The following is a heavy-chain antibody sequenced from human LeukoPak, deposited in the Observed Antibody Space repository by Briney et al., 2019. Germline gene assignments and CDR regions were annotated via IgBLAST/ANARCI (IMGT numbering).Heavy chain of an antibody. CDR3: ARSSGYSYGQWGA. J-gene: IGHJ5*02. V-gene: IGHV4-34*01. D-gene: IGHD5-18*01. Sequence: SETLSLTCTVSGGSISSYYWSWIRQPPGKGLEWIGEINHSGSTNYNPSLKSRVTISVDTSKNQFSLKLSSVTAADTAVYYCARSSGYSYGQWGAWGQGTLVTVSS. CDR2: INHSGST. CDR1: GGSISSYY.